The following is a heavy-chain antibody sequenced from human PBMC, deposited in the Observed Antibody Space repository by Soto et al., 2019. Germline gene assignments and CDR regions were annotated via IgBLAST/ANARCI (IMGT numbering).Heavy chain of an antibody. V-gene: IGHV1-18*01. CDR2: ISAYNGNT. CDR3: ARDRRIQLWLADAFDI. J-gene: IGHJ3*02. CDR1: GYTFTSYG. Sequence: QVQLVQSGAEVKKPGASVKVSCKASGYTFTSYGISWVRQAPGQGLEWMGWISAYNGNTNYAQKLQGSVTMTTDTSTSTADMELRSLRSDDTAVYYCARDRRIQLWLADAFDIWGQGTMVTVSS. D-gene: IGHD5-18*01.